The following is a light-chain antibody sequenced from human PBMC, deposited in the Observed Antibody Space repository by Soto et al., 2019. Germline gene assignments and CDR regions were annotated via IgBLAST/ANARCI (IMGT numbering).Light chain of an antibody. J-gene: IGLJ2*01. CDR2: YDS. V-gene: IGLV3-21*04. CDR3: QVWDGSSDLPHVI. Sequence: SYELTQPPSVSVAPGKTARIPCGGKNIGSKTVHWYQQKPGQAPVVVIYYDSDRPSGIPERFSGSNSANTATLIITRIEAGDEADYYCQVWDGSSDLPHVIFGGGTQLTVL. CDR1: NIGSKT.